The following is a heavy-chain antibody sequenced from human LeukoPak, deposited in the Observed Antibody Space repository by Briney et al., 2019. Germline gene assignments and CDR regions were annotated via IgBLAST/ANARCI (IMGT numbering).Heavy chain of an antibody. CDR2: ISAYNGNT. CDR1: GGTFSSYG. Sequence: ASVKVSCKASGGTFSSYGISWVRQAPGQGLEWMGWISAYNGNTNYAQKLQGRVTMTTDTSTSTAYMELRSLRSDDTAVYYCARDPSSIFGVVLNYYYGMDVWGQGTTVTVSS. CDR3: ARDPSSIFGVVLNYYYGMDV. J-gene: IGHJ6*02. V-gene: IGHV1-18*01. D-gene: IGHD3-3*01.